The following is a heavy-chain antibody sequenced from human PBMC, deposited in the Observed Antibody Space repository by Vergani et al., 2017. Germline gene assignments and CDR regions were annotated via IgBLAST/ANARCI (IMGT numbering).Heavy chain of an antibody. J-gene: IGHJ4*02. CDR3: ASDHRGNGIPSN. Sequence: EVQLLESGGGLVQPGGSLRLSCAASGFTFSSYAMSWVRQAPGKGLEWVSAISSSSSYIYYADSVKGRFTISRDNAKNSLYLQMNSLRAEDTAVYYCASDHRGNGIPSNWGQGTLVTVSS. D-gene: IGHD1-1*01. CDR1: GFTFSSYA. V-gene: IGHV3-21*01. CDR2: ISSSSSYI.